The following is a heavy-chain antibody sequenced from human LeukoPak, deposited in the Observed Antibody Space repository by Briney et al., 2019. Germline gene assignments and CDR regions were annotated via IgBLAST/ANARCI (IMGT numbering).Heavy chain of an antibody. CDR3: GRVNAMVRGITQAFDI. CDR2: IYTSEST. Sequence: SETLSLTCTVSGGSIINYYWIWLRQPPGKGLEWIGRIYTSESTNYNPSLKSRVTTSIDTSKNQFSLQLSPVTAADTAVYYCGRVNAMVRGITQAFDIWGQGTLITVSS. CDR1: GGSIINYY. D-gene: IGHD3-10*01. V-gene: IGHV4-4*07. J-gene: IGHJ3*02.